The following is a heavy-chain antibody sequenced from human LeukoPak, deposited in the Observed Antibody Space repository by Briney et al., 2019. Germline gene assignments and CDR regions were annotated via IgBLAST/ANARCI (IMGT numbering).Heavy chain of an antibody. CDR1: GFTVSSSY. D-gene: IGHD3-9*01. Sequence: PGGSLRLSCAASGFTVSSSYVSWVRQAPGKGLEWVSVIYSGGITYYADSVKGRFTFSRDNSKNTLYLQMNSLRAEDTAVYYCARGHNFGRLHPFDYWGQGTLVTVSS. J-gene: IGHJ4*02. V-gene: IGHV3-53*01. CDR2: IYSGGIT. CDR3: ARGHNFGRLHPFDY.